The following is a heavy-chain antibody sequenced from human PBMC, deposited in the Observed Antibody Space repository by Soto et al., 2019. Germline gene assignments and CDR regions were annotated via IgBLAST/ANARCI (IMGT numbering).Heavy chain of an antibody. V-gene: IGHV2-5*02. CDR1: GFSLSTTGVG. Sequence: QITLKESSPPLVNPTQTLTLTCSFSGFSLSTTGVGVGWSRQPPGKALEWLALIYWDDDKRYSPSLKSRLTITKDTSKNQVVLTMTNMDPEDTATYYCAHSLQYRDCGAYCIAFDYWGQGTLVTVSS. CDR2: IYWDDDK. J-gene: IGHJ4*02. D-gene: IGHD2-21*01. CDR3: AHSLQYRDCGAYCIAFDY.